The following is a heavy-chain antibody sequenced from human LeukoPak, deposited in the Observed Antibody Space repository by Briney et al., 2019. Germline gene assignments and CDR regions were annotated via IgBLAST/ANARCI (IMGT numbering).Heavy chain of an antibody. Sequence: PGGSLRLSCAASGFTSSSYWMSWVRQAPGKGLEWVANIKQDGSEKYYVDSVKGRFTISRDNAKNSLYLQMNSLRAEDTAVYYCARVYRSSSGYCFDYWGQGTLVTGSS. CDR3: ARVYRSSSGYCFDY. D-gene: IGHD6-6*01. CDR2: IKQDGSEK. V-gene: IGHV3-7*01. CDR1: GFTSSSYW. J-gene: IGHJ4*02.